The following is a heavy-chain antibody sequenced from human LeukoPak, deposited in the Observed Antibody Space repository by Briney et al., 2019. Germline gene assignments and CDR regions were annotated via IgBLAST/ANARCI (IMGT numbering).Heavy chain of an antibody. D-gene: IGHD5/OR15-5a*01. Sequence: ASVKVSCKASGGTFSSYAISWVRQAPGQGLEWMGGIIPIFGTANYAQEFQGRVTITTDESTSTAYMELSSLRSEDTAVYYCAASVDREGNYYYYYYMDVWGKGTTVTVSS. CDR2: IIPIFGTA. CDR3: AASVDREGNYYYYYYMDV. CDR1: GGTFSSYA. J-gene: IGHJ6*03. V-gene: IGHV1-69*05.